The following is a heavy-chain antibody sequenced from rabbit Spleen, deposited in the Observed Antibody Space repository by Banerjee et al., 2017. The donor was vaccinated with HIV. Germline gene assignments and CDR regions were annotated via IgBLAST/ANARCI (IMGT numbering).Heavy chain of an antibody. CDR3: ARDTSSSFSSYGMDL. Sequence: QSLEESGGDLVKPGASLTLTCKASGIDFSTYYYMCWVRQAPGKGLEWIACIDAGSSTFTYYATWAKGRFTISKTSSTTVTLQMTRLTAADTATYFCARDTSSSFSSYGMDLWGQGTLVTVS. CDR1: GIDFSTYYY. J-gene: IGHJ6*01. CDR2: IDAGSSTFT. V-gene: IGHV1S40*01. D-gene: IGHD1-1*01.